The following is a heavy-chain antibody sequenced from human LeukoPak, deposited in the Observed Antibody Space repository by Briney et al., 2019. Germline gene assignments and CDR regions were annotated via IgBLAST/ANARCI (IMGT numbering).Heavy chain of an antibody. J-gene: IGHJ4*02. D-gene: IGHD1-26*01. V-gene: IGHV1-46*01. Sequence: ASVKVSCKASGYTFTSYGISWVRQAPGQGLEWMGIINPSGGSTSYAQKFQGRVTMTRDTSTSTVYMELSSLRSEDTAVYYCARGGRGRKWELQNWGQGTLVTVSS. CDR2: INPSGGST. CDR3: ARGGRGRKWELQN. CDR1: GYTFTSYG.